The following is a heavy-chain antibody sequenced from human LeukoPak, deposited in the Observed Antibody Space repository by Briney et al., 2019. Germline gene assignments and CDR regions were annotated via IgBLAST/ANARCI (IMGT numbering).Heavy chain of an antibody. J-gene: IGHJ4*02. CDR1: GGSISSSSYY. CDR3: ARDPCIAAAGTCY. D-gene: IGHD6-13*01. CDR2: IYYSGST. Sequence: PSETLSLTCTVSGGSISSSSYYWGWIRQPPGKGLEWIGSIYYSGSTYYNPSLKSRVTISVDTSKNQFSLKLSSVTAADTAVYYCARDPCIAAAGTCYWGQGTLVTVSS. V-gene: IGHV4-39*07.